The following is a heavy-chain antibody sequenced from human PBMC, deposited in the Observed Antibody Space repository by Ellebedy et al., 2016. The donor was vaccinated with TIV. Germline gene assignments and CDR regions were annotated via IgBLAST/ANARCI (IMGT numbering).Heavy chain of an antibody. D-gene: IGHD3-10*01. V-gene: IGHV1-18*01. Sequence: ASVKVSCKASGGTFSSYAISWVRQAPGQGLEWMGWISAYNGNTNYAQKLQGRVTMTTDTSTSTAYMELRSLRSDDTAVYYCATEYYGSGSRIDYWGQGTLVTVSS. CDR2: ISAYNGNT. CDR1: GGTFSSYA. J-gene: IGHJ4*02. CDR3: ATEYYGSGSRIDY.